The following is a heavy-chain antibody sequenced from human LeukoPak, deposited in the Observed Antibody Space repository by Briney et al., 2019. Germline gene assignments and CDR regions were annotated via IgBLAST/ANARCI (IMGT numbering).Heavy chain of an antibody. Sequence: SVKVSCKASGCIFTSYAISWVRQAPGQGLEWMGRIIPIFGTANYAQKFQGRVTITTDESTSTAYMELSSLRSAYTAVYYCATTQEWLRVYYFDYWGQGTLVTVSS. CDR2: IIPIFGTA. J-gene: IGHJ4*02. CDR3: ATTQEWLRVYYFDY. D-gene: IGHD5-12*01. V-gene: IGHV1-69*05. CDR1: GCIFTSYA.